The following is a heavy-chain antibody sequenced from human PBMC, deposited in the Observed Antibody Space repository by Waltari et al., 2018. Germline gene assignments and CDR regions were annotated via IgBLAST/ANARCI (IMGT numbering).Heavy chain of an antibody. CDR1: GGSISSYY. Sequence: QVQLQESGPGLVKPSETLSLTCTVSGGSISSYYWSWIRQPPGKGLEWIGYIYYSGSTNYNPSLKSRVTISVDTSKNQFSLKLSSVTAADTAVYYCARASSSWYGGIDYWGQGTLVTVSS. D-gene: IGHD6-13*01. CDR2: IYYSGST. J-gene: IGHJ4*02. V-gene: IGHV4-59*01. CDR3: ARASSSWYGGIDY.